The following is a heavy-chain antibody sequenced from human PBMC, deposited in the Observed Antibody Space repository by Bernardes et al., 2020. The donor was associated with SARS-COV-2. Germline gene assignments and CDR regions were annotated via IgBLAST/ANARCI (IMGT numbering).Heavy chain of an antibody. CDR3: ARAFIAAALLRRYYYGMDV. CDR2: ISSSSSTI. V-gene: IGHV3-48*02. CDR1: GFTFSSYS. J-gene: IGHJ6*02. Sequence: GGSLRLSCAASGFTFSSYSMNWVRQAPGKGLEWVSYISSSSSTIYYADSVKGRFTISRDNAKNSLYLQMNSLRDEDTAVYYCARAFIAAALLRRYYYGMDVWGQGTTVTVSS. D-gene: IGHD6-13*01.